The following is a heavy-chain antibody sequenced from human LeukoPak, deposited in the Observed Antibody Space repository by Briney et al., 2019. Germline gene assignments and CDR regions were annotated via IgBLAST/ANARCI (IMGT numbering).Heavy chain of an antibody. Sequence: PGRSLRLSCAASGFTFSSYSMNWVRQAPRKGLEWVSSISSSSSYIYYADSVKGRFTISRDNAKNSLYLQMNSLRAEDTAVYYCAREYSVPKQNRFGELIVWGQGTLVTVSS. J-gene: IGHJ4*02. D-gene: IGHD3-10*01. V-gene: IGHV3-21*01. CDR2: ISSSSSYI. CDR3: AREYSVPKQNRFGELIV. CDR1: GFTFSSYS.